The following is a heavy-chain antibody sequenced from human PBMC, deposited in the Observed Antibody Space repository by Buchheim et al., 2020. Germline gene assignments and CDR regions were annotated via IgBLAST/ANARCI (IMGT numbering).Heavy chain of an antibody. CDR1: GYTFTSYD. J-gene: IGHJ6*02. CDR3: ARGGFGSSGWRYYYYDYGMDV. CDR2: MNPNSGNT. V-gene: IGHV1-8*02. Sequence: QVQLVQSGAEVKKPGASVKVSCKASGYTFTSYDIHWVRQATGQGLEWMGWMNPNSGNTGYAQKFQGRVTMTRNTSISTAYMELRRMRSEDTAVYYCARGGFGSSGWRYYYYDYGMDVWGQGTT. D-gene: IGHD6-19*01.